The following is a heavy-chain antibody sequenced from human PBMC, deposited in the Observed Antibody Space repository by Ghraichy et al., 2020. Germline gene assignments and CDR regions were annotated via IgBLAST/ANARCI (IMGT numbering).Heavy chain of an antibody. CDR1: GFTFSSYW. Sequence: GESLNISCAASGFTFSSYWMSWVRQAPGKGLEWVANIIPDGSEKYYVDSVKGRFTISRDNAKNSLYLQMSSLRAEDTAVYYCARGDYYDSSDYYIDAFGIWGQGPMVTVSS. V-gene: IGHV3-7*01. D-gene: IGHD3-22*01. J-gene: IGHJ3*02. CDR2: IIPDGSEK. CDR3: ARGDYYDSSDYYIDAFGI.